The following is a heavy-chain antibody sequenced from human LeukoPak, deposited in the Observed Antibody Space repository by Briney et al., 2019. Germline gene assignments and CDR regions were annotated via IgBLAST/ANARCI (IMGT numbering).Heavy chain of an antibody. V-gene: IGHV4-61*02. CDR1: GGSISSGSYY. CDR3: ASVYSSSAFFDP. J-gene: IGHJ5*02. D-gene: IGHD6-13*01. Sequence: SETLSLTCTVSGGSISSGSYYWSWIRQPAGKGLEWIERIYTSGSTNYNPSLKSRVTISVDTSKNQFSLKLSSVTAADTAVYYCASVYSSSAFFDPWGQGTLVTVSS. CDR2: IYTSGST.